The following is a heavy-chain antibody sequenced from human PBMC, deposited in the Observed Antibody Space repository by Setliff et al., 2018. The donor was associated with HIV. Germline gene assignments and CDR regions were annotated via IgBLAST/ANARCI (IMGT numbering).Heavy chain of an antibody. J-gene: IGHJ6*03. CDR2: INPSGGRT. V-gene: IGHV1-46*01. D-gene: IGHD3-22*01. Sequence: ASVKVSCKASGYTFTNYYIHWVRQAPGQGLEWMGLINPSGGRTSYAQKLQGRVTMTTDTSTSTAYMELRSLRSDDTVVYYCARVSYDSSGYYFNQVGNYYYYMDVWGKGTTVTVSS. CDR1: GYTFTNYY. CDR3: ARVSYDSSGYYFNQVGNYYYYMDV.